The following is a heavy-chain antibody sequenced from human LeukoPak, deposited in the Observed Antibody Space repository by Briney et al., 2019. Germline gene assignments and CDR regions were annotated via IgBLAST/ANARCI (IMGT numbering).Heavy chain of an antibody. CDR1: GFSFSSYA. Sequence: GGSLRLSCAASGFSFSSYAMHWVRQAPGKGLEWVAVIWYDGSDKYHADSVKGRFTISRDNSKNMLYLQMNSLRAEDTAVYYCASSSGWYLSSDYWGQGTLVTVSS. CDR3: ASSSGWYLSSDY. J-gene: IGHJ4*02. CDR2: IWYDGSDK. D-gene: IGHD6-19*01. V-gene: IGHV3-33*08.